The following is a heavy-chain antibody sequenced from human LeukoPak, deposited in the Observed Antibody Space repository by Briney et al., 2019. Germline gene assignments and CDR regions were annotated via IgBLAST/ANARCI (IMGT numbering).Heavy chain of an antibody. J-gene: IGHJ4*02. CDR3: ARGGSYYTN. D-gene: IGHD3-10*01. CDR1: GFTVSSNY. V-gene: IGHV3-48*02. CDR2: ISDSSRTI. Sequence: GGSLRLSCAASGFTVSSNYMSWVRQAPGKGLEWVSYISDSSRTIYYADSVKGRFTISRDNAKNSLYLQMNSLRDDDTAVYYCARGGSYYTNWGQGTLDTVSS.